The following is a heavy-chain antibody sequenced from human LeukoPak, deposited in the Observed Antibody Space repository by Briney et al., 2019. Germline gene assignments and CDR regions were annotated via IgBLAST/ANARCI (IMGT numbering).Heavy chain of an antibody. CDR1: GFGFSSYA. V-gene: IGHV3-23*01. Sequence: GGSLRLSCAASGFGFSSYAMNWVRQAPGKGLEWVSALSGSGGTTYYADSVKARFTISRDHSKNTLYLQMNRLRAEDTAVYYCAKGDDYWSGYSPTYYYYMDVWGKGTTVTVSS. CDR2: LSGSGGTT. CDR3: AKGDDYWSGYSPTYYYYMDV. J-gene: IGHJ6*03. D-gene: IGHD3-3*01.